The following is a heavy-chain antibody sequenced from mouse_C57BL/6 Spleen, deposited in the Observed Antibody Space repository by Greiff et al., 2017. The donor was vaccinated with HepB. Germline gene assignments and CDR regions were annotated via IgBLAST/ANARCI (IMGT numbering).Heavy chain of an antibody. CDR1: GFTFSDYG. CDR2: ISNLAYSI. D-gene: IGHD3-3*01. CDR3: ARRGRRYAMDY. V-gene: IGHV5-15*01. Sequence: DVHLVESGGGLVQPGGSLKLSCAASGFTFSDYGMAWVRQAPRKGPEWVAFISNLAYSIYYADTVTGRFTISRENAKNTLYLEMSSLRSEDTAMYYCARRGRRYAMDYWGQGTSVTVSS. J-gene: IGHJ4*01.